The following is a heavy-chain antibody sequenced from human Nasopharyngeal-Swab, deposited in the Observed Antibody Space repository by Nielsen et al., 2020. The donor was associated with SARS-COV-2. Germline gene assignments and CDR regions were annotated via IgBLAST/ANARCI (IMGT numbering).Heavy chain of an antibody. CDR3: ARGDSSGRYPYYYGMDV. V-gene: IGHV4-59*01. J-gene: IGHJ6*02. Sequence: SETLSLTCTISDGSISSYYWTWIRQPPGKGLEWIGYIYSSGNTNYNPSLKSRVTISVDTSKNQFSLKLNSVTAADTAVYYCARGDSSGRYPYYYGMDVWGQGTTVTVSS. CDR1: DGSISSYY. CDR2: IYSSGNT. D-gene: IGHD6-19*01.